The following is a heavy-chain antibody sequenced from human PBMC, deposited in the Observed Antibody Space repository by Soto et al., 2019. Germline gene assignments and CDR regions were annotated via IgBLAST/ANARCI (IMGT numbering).Heavy chain of an antibody. D-gene: IGHD6-19*01. V-gene: IGHV1-8*01. Sequence: ASVKVSCKASGYTFTSYDINWVRQATRQGLEWMGWMNPNSGNTGYAQKFQGRVTMTRNTSISTAYMELSSLRSEDTAVYYCARVAVAGTTIYYFDYWGQGTLVTVSS. J-gene: IGHJ4*02. CDR3: ARVAVAGTTIYYFDY. CDR2: MNPNSGNT. CDR1: GYTFTSYD.